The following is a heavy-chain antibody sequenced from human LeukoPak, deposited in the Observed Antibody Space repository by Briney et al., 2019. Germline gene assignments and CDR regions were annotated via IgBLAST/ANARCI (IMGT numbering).Heavy chain of an antibody. CDR1: GYTFTSYY. J-gene: IGHJ6*02. D-gene: IGHD5-18*01. V-gene: IGHV1-46*01. CDR3: ARMSAAMADYYYYYGMDV. CDR2: INPSGGST. Sequence: ASVKVSCKASGYTFTSYYMHWVRQAPGQGLEWMGIINPSGGSTSYAQKFQGRVTMTRDTSTSTVYMELSSLRSEDTAVYYCARMSAAMADYYYYYGMDVWGQGTTVTVSS.